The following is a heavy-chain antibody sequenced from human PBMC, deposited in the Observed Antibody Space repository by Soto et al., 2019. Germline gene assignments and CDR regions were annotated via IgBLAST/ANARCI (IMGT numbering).Heavy chain of an antibody. CDR1: GGTFSSYI. CDR3: ALLSVAYVFSDI. D-gene: IGHD2-8*02. CDR2: ILPTLGIG. Sequence: QVQLVQSGAEVKKPGSSVKVSCKASGGTFSSYIICWVRPAPGQGLEWMGRILPTLGIGKYAQKFQVRVTITADKSTSSSYLVLGRLRAVDTAGYSWALLSVAYVFSDIWCQVKMVTVSS. J-gene: IGHJ3*02. V-gene: IGHV1-69*02.